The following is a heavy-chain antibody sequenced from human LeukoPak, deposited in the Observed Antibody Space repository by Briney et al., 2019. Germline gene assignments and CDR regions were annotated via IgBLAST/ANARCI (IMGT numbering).Heavy chain of an antibody. Sequence: GASVKVSCKASGYTFTSYYMHWVRQAPGQGLEWMGIINPSGGSTSYAQKFQGRVTMTRDTSTSTVYMELSSLRSEDTAVYYCARDGVSYYYDSSGYLPFDYWGQGTLVTVSS. D-gene: IGHD3-22*01. CDR1: GYTFTSYY. CDR3: ARDGVSYYYDSSGYLPFDY. V-gene: IGHV1-46*01. J-gene: IGHJ4*02. CDR2: INPSGGST.